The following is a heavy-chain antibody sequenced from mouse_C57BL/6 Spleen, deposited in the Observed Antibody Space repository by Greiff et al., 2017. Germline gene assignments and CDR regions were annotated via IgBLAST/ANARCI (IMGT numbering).Heavy chain of an antibody. J-gene: IGHJ4*01. D-gene: IGHD1-1*01. CDR2: ISSGGSYT. CDR1: GFTFGSYG. Sequence: EVKLVESGGDLVKPGGSLKLSCAASGFTFGSYGMSWVRQTPDKRLEWVATISSGGSYTYYPDSVKGRFTISRDNAKNTLYLQMSSLKSEDTAMYYCASPSDYYGSSYWAMDYWGQGTSVTVSS. CDR3: ASPSDYYGSSYWAMDY. V-gene: IGHV5-6*01.